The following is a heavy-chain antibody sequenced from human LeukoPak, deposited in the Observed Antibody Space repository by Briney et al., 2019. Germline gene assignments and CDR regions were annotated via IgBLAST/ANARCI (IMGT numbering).Heavy chain of an antibody. J-gene: IGHJ4*02. D-gene: IGHD6-13*01. CDR2: IYHSGST. CDR3: ARGYSSSWYDY. V-gene: IGHV4-38-2*01. Sequence: PSETLSLTCAVSGYSISSGYYWGWIREPPGKGLEWIGSIYHSGSTYYNPSLKSRVTISVDTSKNQFSLKLSSVNDADTAVYYCARGYSSSWYDYWGQGTLVTVSS. CDR1: GYSISSGYY.